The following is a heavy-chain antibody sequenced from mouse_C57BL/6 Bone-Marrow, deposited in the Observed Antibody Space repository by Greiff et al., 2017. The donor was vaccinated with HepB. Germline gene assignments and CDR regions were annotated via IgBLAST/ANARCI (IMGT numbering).Heavy chain of an antibody. Sequence: QVQLQQSGPELVKPGASVKISCKASGYAFSSSWMNWVKQRPGKGLEWIGRIYPGDGDTNYNGKFKGKATLTADKSSSTAYMQLSSLTSEDSAVYYCARWGDFDYWGQGTTLTLSS. J-gene: IGHJ2*01. CDR2: IYPGDGDT. CDR3: ARWGDFDY. V-gene: IGHV1-82*01. CDR1: GYAFSSSW.